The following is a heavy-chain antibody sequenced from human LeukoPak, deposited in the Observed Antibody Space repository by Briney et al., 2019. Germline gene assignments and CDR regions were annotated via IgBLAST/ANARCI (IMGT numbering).Heavy chain of an antibody. D-gene: IGHD5-18*01. V-gene: IGHV1-18*01. J-gene: IGHJ4*02. CDR1: GYTFTSYG. CDR2: ISAYNGNT. CDR3: ARGSDTAMVDDYFDY. Sequence: ASVKVSCKASGYTFTSYGISWVRQAPGQGLEWMGWISAYNGNTNYAQKLQGRVTMTTDTSTSTAYMELRSLRSDDTAVYYCARGSDTAMVDDYFDYWGRGTLVTVSS.